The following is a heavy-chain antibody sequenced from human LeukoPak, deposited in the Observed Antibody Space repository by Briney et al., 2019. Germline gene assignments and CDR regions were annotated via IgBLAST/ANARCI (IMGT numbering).Heavy chain of an antibody. CDR2: IFPGDSDT. V-gene: IGHV5-51*01. Sequence: GESLKISCKGSGYSFTSYWIGWVRQMAGKGLEWMGVIFPGDSDTTYSPSFQGQVTISADGSISTAYLQWSSLKASDTALYFCARRRGDTAGGAFDIWGQGTMVTVSS. CDR3: ARRRGDTAGGAFDI. D-gene: IGHD2-21*02. CDR1: GYSFTSYW. J-gene: IGHJ3*02.